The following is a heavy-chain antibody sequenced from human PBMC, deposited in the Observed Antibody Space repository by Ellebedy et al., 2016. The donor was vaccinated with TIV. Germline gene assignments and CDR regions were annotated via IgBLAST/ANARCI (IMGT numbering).Heavy chain of an antibody. CDR3: AKEGQGGPENTNYDYVWGSYLALYGMDV. D-gene: IGHD3-16*01. Sequence: GGSLRLXXAASGFTFSSYAMSWVRQAPGKGLEWVSAISGSGGSTYYADSVKGRFTISRDNSKNTLYLQMNSLRAEDTAVYYCAKEGQGGPENTNYDYVWGSYLALYGMDVWGQGTTVTVSS. CDR1: GFTFSSYA. J-gene: IGHJ6*02. CDR2: ISGSGGST. V-gene: IGHV3-23*01.